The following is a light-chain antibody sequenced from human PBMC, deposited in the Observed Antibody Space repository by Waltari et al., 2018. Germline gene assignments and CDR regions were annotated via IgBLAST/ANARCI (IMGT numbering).Light chain of an antibody. CDR2: GAS. J-gene: IGKJ1*01. CDR3: QQYNNWPKT. Sequence: EIVMTQSPATLSVSPGERATLSCRASQSVSSNLAWYQQKPGQAPRLRIYGASTRATGIPARFRGSGSGTEFTLTISSLQSEDFAVYYCQQYNNWPKTFGQGTKVEIK. V-gene: IGKV3-15*01. CDR1: QSVSSN.